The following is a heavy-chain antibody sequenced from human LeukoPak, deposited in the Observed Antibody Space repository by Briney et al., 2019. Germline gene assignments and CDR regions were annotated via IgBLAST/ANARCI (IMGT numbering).Heavy chain of an antibody. CDR3: VKARMPHCGTDCLES. Sequence: PGGSLRLSCAASGFTFSSYSMKWVRQAPGKGLEWVSVIRGSGGGTYYADSVKGRFTISRDNSKNTVYLQMNSLRAEDTAVYYCVKARMPHCGTDCLESWGQGTLVTVSS. CDR1: GFTFSSYS. J-gene: IGHJ4*02. CDR2: IRGSGGGT. V-gene: IGHV3-23*01. D-gene: IGHD2-21*02.